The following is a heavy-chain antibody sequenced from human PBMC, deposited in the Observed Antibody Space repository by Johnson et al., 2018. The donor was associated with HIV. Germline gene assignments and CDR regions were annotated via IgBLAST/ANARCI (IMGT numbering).Heavy chain of an antibody. CDR2: IKSNTDGGTT. CDR1: GFTFSNAW. J-gene: IGHJ3*02. Sequence: VQLVESGGGLVKPGGSLRLSCAASGFTFSNAWMSWVRQAPGTGLEWVGRIKSNTDGGTTDYAAPVKGRFTISRDDSKNTLYLQMNSLKTEDTAVYYCTTDLASDAFDIWGQGTMVTVSS. V-gene: IGHV3-15*01. CDR3: TTDLASDAFDI.